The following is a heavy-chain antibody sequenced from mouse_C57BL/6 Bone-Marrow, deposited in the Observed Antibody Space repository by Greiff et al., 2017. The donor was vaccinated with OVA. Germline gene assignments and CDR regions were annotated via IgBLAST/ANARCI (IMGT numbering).Heavy chain of an antibody. V-gene: IGHV14-4*01. CDR1: GFNIKDDY. Sequence: VQLKQSGAELVRPGASVKLSCTASGFNIKDDYMHWVKQRPEQGLEWIGWIDPENGDTEYASKFQGKATITADTSSNTAYLQLSSLTSEDTAVYYCTPHYYGSSPPFAYCGPGALVTVSA. CDR2: IDPENGDT. CDR3: TPHYYGSSPPFAY. J-gene: IGHJ3*01. D-gene: IGHD1-1*01.